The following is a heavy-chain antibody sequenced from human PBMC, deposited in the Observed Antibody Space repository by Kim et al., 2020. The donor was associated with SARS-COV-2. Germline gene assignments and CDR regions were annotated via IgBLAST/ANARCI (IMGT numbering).Heavy chain of an antibody. CDR1: GGSFSGYY. V-gene: IGHV4-34*01. Sequence: SETLSLTCAVYGGSFSGYYWCWIRQPPGKGLEWIGEINHSGSTNYNPSLKSRVTISVDTSKNQFSLKLSSVTAADTAVYYCARGGAAAGPTPYYFDYWGQGTLVTVSS. J-gene: IGHJ4*02. D-gene: IGHD6-13*01. CDR3: ARGGAAAGPTPYYFDY. CDR2: INHSGST.